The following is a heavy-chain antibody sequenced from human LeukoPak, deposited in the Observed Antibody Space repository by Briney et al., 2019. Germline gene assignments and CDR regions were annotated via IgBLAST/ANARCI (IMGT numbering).Heavy chain of an antibody. V-gene: IGHV4-59*08. Sequence: SETLSLTCTVSGTSMSGYYWSWIRQPPXXXXDLIGHIDSSGITVYNPSLKSRVTISIDTSRNQFSMELTSVTAADTAVYYCAKYAKVGLVAPGLDYWGRGTLVTVSS. D-gene: IGHD2-8*02. CDR1: GTSMSGYY. CDR2: IDSSGIT. CDR3: AKYAKVGLVAPGLDY. J-gene: IGHJ4*02.